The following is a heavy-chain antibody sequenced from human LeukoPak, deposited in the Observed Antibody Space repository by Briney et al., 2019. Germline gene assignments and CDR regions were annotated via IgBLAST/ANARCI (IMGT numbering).Heavy chain of an antibody. CDR1: GFTFSSYW. J-gene: IGHJ4*02. D-gene: IGHD5-24*01. CDR2: IKQDGSEK. CDR3: AKSQARWLQPGY. V-gene: IGHV3-7*03. Sequence: GGSLRLSCAASGFTFSSYWMSWVRQAPGKGLEWVANIKQDGSEKYYVDSVKGRFTISRDNAKNSLYLQMNSLRAEDTAIYYCAKSQARWLQPGYWGQGTLVTVSS.